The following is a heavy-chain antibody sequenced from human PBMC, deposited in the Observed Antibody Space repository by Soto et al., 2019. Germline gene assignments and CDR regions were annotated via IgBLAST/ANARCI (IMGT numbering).Heavy chain of an antibody. Sequence: QVQLQESGPGLVKPSETLSLTCTVSGGSISSYYWSWIRQPAGKGLEWIGRIYTSGSTNYNPSLKSRVTRSVDTSKNQFSLKLSSVTAADTAVYYCARGRSTEYYYDSSGYYYYFDYWGQGTLVTVSS. V-gene: IGHV4-4*07. D-gene: IGHD3-22*01. CDR3: ARGRSTEYYYDSSGYYYYFDY. CDR1: GGSISSYY. J-gene: IGHJ4*02. CDR2: IYTSGST.